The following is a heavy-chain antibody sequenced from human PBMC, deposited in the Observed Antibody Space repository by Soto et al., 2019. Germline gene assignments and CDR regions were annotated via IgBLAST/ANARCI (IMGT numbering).Heavy chain of an antibody. CDR3: ARGSPTTVTSWFDP. V-gene: IGHV1-69*01. CDR1: GGTFTNFA. D-gene: IGHD4-17*01. J-gene: IGHJ5*02. CDR2: IIPVFGKT. Sequence: QLQLVQSGAEVKKPGSSVKVSCKASGGTFTNFAINWVRQAPGQGLEWMGGIIPVFGKTKYAQKFQGRIQFTADESTSTAYMEVNSLTSDDTAVYYCARGSPTTVTSWFDPWGQGTLVTVSS.